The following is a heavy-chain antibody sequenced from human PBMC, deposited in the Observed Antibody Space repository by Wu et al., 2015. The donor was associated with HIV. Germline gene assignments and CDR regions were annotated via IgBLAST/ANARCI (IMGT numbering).Heavy chain of an antibody. CDR2: MNPRSGNT. CDR1: GYTFSSYD. J-gene: IGHJ6*02. V-gene: IGHV1-8*02. D-gene: IGHD3-10*01. Sequence: QVQLVQSGAEVKKPGASVKVSCKASGYTFSSYDINWVRQATGQGLEWMGWMNPRSGNTGYAQKLQGRVTMTRDTSISTAYMELSRLRSDDTAVYYCARDLALLWDYYYGMDVWGQGTTVTVSS. CDR3: ARDLALLWDYYYGMDV.